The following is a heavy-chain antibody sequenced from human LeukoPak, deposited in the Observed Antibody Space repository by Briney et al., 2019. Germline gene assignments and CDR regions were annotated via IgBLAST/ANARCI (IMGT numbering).Heavy chain of an antibody. Sequence: PVGSLRLSCAASGFTFSSDAMHWVRHAPGKGLQCEAVIAYDGSNKYYADSVKGRFTISRDNSKNTLYLQMNSLRAEDTAVYYCARGLWFGELDPYYYYGMDVWGQGTTVTVSS. V-gene: IGHV3-30*04. CDR2: IAYDGSNK. CDR3: ARGLWFGELDPYYYYGMDV. J-gene: IGHJ6*02. CDR1: GFTFSSDA. D-gene: IGHD3-10*01.